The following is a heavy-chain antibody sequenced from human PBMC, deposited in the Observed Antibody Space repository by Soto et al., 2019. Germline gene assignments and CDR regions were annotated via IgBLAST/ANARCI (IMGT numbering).Heavy chain of an antibody. CDR3: AREKSYGYADY. CDR1: GYTFTSYD. D-gene: IGHD3-16*01. CDR2: MNPNSGNT. J-gene: IGHJ4*02. V-gene: IGHV1-8*01. Sequence: QVQLVQSGAEVKKPGASVKVSCKASGYTFTSYDINWVRQATGQGLEWMGWMNPNSGNTGYAQKFQXXGTRTRNTSISTDYMELSSLRSEDTAVYYCAREKSYGYADYWGQGTLVTVSS.